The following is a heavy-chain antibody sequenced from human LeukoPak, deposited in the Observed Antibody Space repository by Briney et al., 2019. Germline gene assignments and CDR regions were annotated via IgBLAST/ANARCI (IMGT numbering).Heavy chain of an antibody. D-gene: IGHD3-9*01. CDR1: GFTFSSYS. V-gene: IGHV3-7*01. CDR2: IKQDGSEK. Sequence: GGSLRLSCAASGFTFSSYSMNWVREAPGKGLEWVANIKQDGSEKYYVDSVKGRFTISRDNAKNSLYLQMNSLGAEDTAVYYCARGVELTGYSDYWGRGTLVTVSS. J-gene: IGHJ4*02. CDR3: ARGVELTGYSDY.